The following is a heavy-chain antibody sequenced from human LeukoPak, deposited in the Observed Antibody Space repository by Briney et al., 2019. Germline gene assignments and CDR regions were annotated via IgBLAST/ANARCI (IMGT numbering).Heavy chain of an antibody. CDR3: AKDGYDSSGYYSPFDY. Sequence: PGGSLRLSCAASGFTFSSYAMSWVRQAPGKGLEWVSGISGSGGFTYYADSVKGRFTISRDNSKNTLYLQMNSLRAEDTAVYYCAKDGYDSSGYYSPFDYWGQGTLVTVSS. CDR2: ISGSGGFT. D-gene: IGHD3-22*01. V-gene: IGHV3-23*01. J-gene: IGHJ4*02. CDR1: GFTFSSYA.